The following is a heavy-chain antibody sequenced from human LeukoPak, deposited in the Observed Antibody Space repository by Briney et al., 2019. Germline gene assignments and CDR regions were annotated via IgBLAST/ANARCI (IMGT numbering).Heavy chain of an antibody. Sequence: AGSLTLSCAASGFTFSGSSMHWVRQASGKGLEWVGRIRSKANSYSTAYAASVKGRFTISRDDSKNTAYLQMNSLKTEDTAVYYCTRPGVVRGVIMVTDDYWGQGTLVTVSS. V-gene: IGHV3-73*01. CDR3: TRPGVVRGVIMVTDDY. D-gene: IGHD3-10*01. J-gene: IGHJ4*02. CDR1: GFTFSGSS. CDR2: IRSKANSYST.